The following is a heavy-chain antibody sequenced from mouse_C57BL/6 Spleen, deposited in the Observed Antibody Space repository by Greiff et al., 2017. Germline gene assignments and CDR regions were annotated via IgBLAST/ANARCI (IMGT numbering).Heavy chain of an antibody. Sequence: EVQLVESGGGLVKPGGSLKLSCAASGFTFSSYAMSWVRQTPEKRLEWVATISDGGSYTYYPDNVKGRFTISRDNAKNNLYLQMSHLKSEDTAMYYCAREETGFFDYWGQGTTRTVSS. CDR3: AREETGFFDY. J-gene: IGHJ2*01. D-gene: IGHD4-1*01. CDR2: ISDGGSYT. V-gene: IGHV5-4*01. CDR1: GFTFSSYA.